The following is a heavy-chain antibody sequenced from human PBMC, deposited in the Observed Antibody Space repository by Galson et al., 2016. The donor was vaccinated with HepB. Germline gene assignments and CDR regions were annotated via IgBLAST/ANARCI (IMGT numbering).Heavy chain of an antibody. CDR3: AEDRQGHSNYDYFYYYGMDV. J-gene: IGHJ6*02. CDR2: VNQDETEK. Sequence: PGKGLQWVANVNQDETEKYYLDSVKGRFTISRDNSKSTLYLQMNSLRAEDTAVYYCAEDRQGHSNYDYFYYYGMDVWGQGTTVTVSS. D-gene: IGHD4-11*01. V-gene: IGHV3-7*03.